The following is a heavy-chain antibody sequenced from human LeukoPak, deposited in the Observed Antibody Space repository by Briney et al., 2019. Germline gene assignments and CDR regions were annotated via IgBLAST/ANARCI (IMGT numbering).Heavy chain of an antibody. CDR3: ARQGYCSSTSCYAFGGFDY. CDR2: ISTSGYTK. V-gene: IGHV3-48*03. Sequence: GGSLRLSCAASGFTFSSYEINWVRQAPGRGLEWVSYISTSGYTKYYAGSVKGRFTISRDNAKNSLYLQMNSLRAEDTAVYYCARQGYCSSTSCYAFGGFDYWGQGTLATVSS. J-gene: IGHJ4*02. D-gene: IGHD2-2*01. CDR1: GFTFSSYE.